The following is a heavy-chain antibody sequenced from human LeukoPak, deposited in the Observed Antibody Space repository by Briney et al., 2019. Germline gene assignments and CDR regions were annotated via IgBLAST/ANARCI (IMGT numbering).Heavy chain of an antibody. CDR2: IIDSGNSI. CDR3: AKDPIFSGSYGVFDY. D-gene: IGHD1-26*01. CDR1: GFTFSSCA. V-gene: IGHV3-23*01. J-gene: IGHJ4*02. Sequence: GGSLRLSCAASGFTFSSCAMSWVRQAPGKGLEWVSTIIDSGNSIYYADSAEGRFTISRDNSKNTLYLQMNSLRAGDTAVYYCAKDPIFSGSYGVFDYWGLGTLVTVSS.